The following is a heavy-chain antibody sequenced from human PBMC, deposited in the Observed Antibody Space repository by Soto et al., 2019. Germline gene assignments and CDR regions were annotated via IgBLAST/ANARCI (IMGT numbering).Heavy chain of an antibody. CDR2: IYPGDSDT. J-gene: IGHJ6*02. CDR1: GYSFTSYW. D-gene: IGHD3-10*01. CDR3: ARHVSHYYGSGSYYGYYYGMDV. V-gene: IGHV5-51*01. Sequence: ESLKISCKGSGYSFTSYWIGWVRQMPGKGLEWMGIIYPGDSDTRYSPSFQGQVTISADKSISTAYLQWSSLKASDTAMYYCARHVSHYYGSGSYYGYYYGMDVWGQGTTVTVSS.